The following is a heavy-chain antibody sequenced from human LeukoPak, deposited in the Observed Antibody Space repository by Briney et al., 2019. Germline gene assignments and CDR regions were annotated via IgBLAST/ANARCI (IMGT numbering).Heavy chain of an antibody. V-gene: IGHV3-74*01. Sequence: GGSLRLSCAASGFTFSSYWMHWVRQVPGQGLVWVSHIDGDGRIAHYGDSVKGRFTISRDNAKNTVYLQMDSLRAEDTAVYYCARDTATGLDVWGQGTTVTVSS. CDR1: GFTFSSYW. J-gene: IGHJ6*02. D-gene: IGHD2-21*02. CDR3: ARDTATGLDV. CDR2: IDGDGRIA.